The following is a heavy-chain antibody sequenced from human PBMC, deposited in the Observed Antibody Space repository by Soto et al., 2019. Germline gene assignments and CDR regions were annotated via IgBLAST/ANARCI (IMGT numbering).Heavy chain of an antibody. CDR1: GYTFSNYG. CDR3: ARDPGFGFGYSYAFAMDV. D-gene: IGHD5-18*01. V-gene: IGHV1-18*01. Sequence: ASVKVSCKASGYTFSNYGISWVRQGPGQGLEWMGWISGYNGNTHYEEKVQDRIKMTTDTSTSTTYLELRSLRSDDTAVYFCARDPGFGFGYSYAFAMDVWGQGTTVTVSS. J-gene: IGHJ6*02. CDR2: ISGYNGNT.